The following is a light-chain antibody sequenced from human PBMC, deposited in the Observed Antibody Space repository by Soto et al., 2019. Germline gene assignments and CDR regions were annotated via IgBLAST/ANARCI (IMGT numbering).Light chain of an antibody. CDR3: LQYDTSVRT. CDR1: QSINYW. CDR2: QAS. J-gene: IGKJ1*01. V-gene: IGKV1-5*03. Sequence: DIQMTQLPSTLSVSVGDRVTITCRASQSINYWLAWYQQKPGKAPKLLIYQASTLETGVPSRFSGGGSGTEFTLTISSLQPDDFATYYCLQYDTSVRTFGQGTKVEIK.